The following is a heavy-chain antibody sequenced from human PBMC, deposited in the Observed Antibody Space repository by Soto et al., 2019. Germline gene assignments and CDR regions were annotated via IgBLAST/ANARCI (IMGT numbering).Heavy chain of an antibody. CDR1: GGTFSSYA. CDR3: ARGGGTILAPLP. J-gene: IGHJ5*02. Sequence: GASVKVSCKASGGTFSSYAISWVRQAPGQGLEWMGGIIPIFGTANYAQKFQGRVTMTRDTSISTAYMELTLLRSDDTAVYYCARGGGTILAPLPWGQGTLVTVSS. CDR2: IIPIFGTA. D-gene: IGHD3-3*01. V-gene: IGHV1-69*05.